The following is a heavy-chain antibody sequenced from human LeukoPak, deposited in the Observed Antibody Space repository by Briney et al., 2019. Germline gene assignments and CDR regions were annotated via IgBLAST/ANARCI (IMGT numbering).Heavy chain of an antibody. CDR1: GFTFSSYA. CDR2: ISYDGSNK. V-gene: IGHV3-30-3*01. CDR3: ARGGDGYYYYYGMDV. J-gene: IGHJ6*02. Sequence: GGSLRLSCAASGFTFSSYAMHWVRQAPGKGLEWVAVISYDGSNKYYADSVKGRFTISRDNSKNTLYLQMNSLRAEDTAVYYCARGGDGYYYYYGMDVWGQGTTVTVSS. D-gene: IGHD4-17*01.